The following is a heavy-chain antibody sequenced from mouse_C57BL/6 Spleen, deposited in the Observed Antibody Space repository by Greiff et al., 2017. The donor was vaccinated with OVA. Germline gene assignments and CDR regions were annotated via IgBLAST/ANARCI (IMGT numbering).Heavy chain of an antibody. CDR3: ARRDYDYDGGAWFAY. D-gene: IGHD2-4*01. Sequence: QVQLQQSGAELVKPGASVKISCKASGYAFSSYWMNWVKQRPGKGLEWIGQIYPGDGDTNYNGKFKGKATLTADKSSSTAYMQLSSLPSEDSAVYFFARRDYDYDGGAWFAYWGQGTLVTVSA. CDR1: GYAFSSYW. CDR2: IYPGDGDT. J-gene: IGHJ3*01. V-gene: IGHV1-80*01.